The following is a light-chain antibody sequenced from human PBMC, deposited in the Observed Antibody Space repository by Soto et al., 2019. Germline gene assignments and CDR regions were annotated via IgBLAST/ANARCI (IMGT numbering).Light chain of an antibody. V-gene: IGKV3-15*01. Sequence: EIVLTQSPATLSVSPGDIATLSFSASQSVSSNLAWYQQKPGQTPRLLIYGASTRATGVPPRFSGSRSGTEFTLTISSLQSEDFAVYYCQQYYNWPPYTFGQGTKVDIK. CDR1: QSVSSN. CDR2: GAS. CDR3: QQYYNWPPYT. J-gene: IGKJ2*01.